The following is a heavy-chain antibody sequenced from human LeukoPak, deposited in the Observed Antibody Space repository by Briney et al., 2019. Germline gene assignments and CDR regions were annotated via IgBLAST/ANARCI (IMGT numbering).Heavy chain of an antibody. CDR3: ARTYDSSGYYYAIDY. V-gene: IGHV1-2*02. CDR2: INPNSGGT. D-gene: IGHD3-22*01. J-gene: IGHJ4*02. CDR1: GYTFTAYY. Sequence: ASVKVSCKASGYTFTAYYMHWVRQAPGQGLEWMGWINPNSGGTSYAQKFQGRVTMTRDTSISTAYMELRSLRSDDTAVYYCARTYDSSGYYYAIDYWGQGTLVAVSS.